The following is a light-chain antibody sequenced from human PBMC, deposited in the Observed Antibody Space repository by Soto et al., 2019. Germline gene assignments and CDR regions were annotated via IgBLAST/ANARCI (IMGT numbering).Light chain of an antibody. CDR3: QQTYTTPGT. Sequence: DIQMTQSPSSLSASVGDRVTITCRASQSISSYLNWYQQKPGKAPKLLIYAASSLQSGVPSRFSGSGSGTDFTLTISRLQPEDFATYSCQQTYTTPGTFGQGTKVDIK. CDR1: QSISSY. J-gene: IGKJ1*01. V-gene: IGKV1-39*01. CDR2: AAS.